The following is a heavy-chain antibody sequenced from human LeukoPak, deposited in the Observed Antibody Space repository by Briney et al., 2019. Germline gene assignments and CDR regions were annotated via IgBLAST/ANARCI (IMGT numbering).Heavy chain of an antibody. CDR2: INYSGST. D-gene: IGHD6-13*01. J-gene: IGHJ4*02. V-gene: IGHV4-39*07. CDR3: ARDPFAPYSSSRFDY. CDR1: GGSISSGGYY. Sequence: SQTLSLTCTVSGGSISSGGYYWSWIRQPPGKGLEWIGSINYSGSTYYNPSLKSRVAISVDTSKNQFSLKLSSVTAADTAVYYCARDPFAPYSSSRFDYWGQGTLVTVSS.